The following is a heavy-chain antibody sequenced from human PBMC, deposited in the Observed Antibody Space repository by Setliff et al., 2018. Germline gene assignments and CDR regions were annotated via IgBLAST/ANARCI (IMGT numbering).Heavy chain of an antibody. CDR3: AREYSGYNYYFDY. CDR1: GCYISSSSYY. D-gene: IGHD5-12*01. V-gene: IGHV4-39*01. CDR2: IYYSGST. Sequence: SETLSLTCTAPGCYISSSSYYWGWIRQPPGKGLEWIGSIYYSGSTYYNPSLKSRVTISVDTSKNQFSLKLSSVTAADTAVYYCAREYSGYNYYFDYWGQGTLVTVSS. J-gene: IGHJ4*02.